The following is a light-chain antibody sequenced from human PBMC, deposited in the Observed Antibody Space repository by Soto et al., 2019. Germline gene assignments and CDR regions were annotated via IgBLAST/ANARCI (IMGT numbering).Light chain of an antibody. Sequence: EIMLTQSPATLSLSPGERATLSCRASQSVSSYLAWYQQKPGQAPRLLIYDASNRATGIPARFSGSGSGTDFTLTISSLEPEDFAIYYCQQYDIWPPYTFGQGTKVDIK. CDR1: QSVSSY. CDR3: QQYDIWPPYT. J-gene: IGKJ2*01. CDR2: DAS. V-gene: IGKV3-11*01.